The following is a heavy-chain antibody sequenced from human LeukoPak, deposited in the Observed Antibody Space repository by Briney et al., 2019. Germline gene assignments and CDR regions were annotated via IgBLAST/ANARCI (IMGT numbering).Heavy chain of an antibody. CDR3: AKLPSYHYSNDNGFDI. Sequence: GGSLRLSCAASGFTVSSNYMSWVRQAPGKGLEWVSTISFSGGDTYYPASVKGRFTISRDNSQNTLFLQMNSLRAEDTAVYYCAKLPSYHYSNDNGFDIWGQGTMVTVSS. J-gene: IGHJ3*02. CDR1: GFTVSSNY. V-gene: IGHV3-23*01. CDR2: ISFSGGDT. D-gene: IGHD3-16*02.